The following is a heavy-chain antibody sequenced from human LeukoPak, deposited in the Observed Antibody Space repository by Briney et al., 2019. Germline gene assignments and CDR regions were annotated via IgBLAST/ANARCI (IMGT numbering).Heavy chain of an antibody. V-gene: IGHV3-48*04. Sequence: GGSLRLSCAASGFTFSSYSMNWVRQAPGKGLEWVSYISSSSSTIYYADSVKGRFTTSRDNAKNSLYLQMNSLRAEDTAVYYCARPSVVLWFGELLSLGAFDIWGQGTVVTVSS. D-gene: IGHD3-10*01. J-gene: IGHJ3*02. CDR1: GFTFSSYS. CDR3: ARPSVVLWFGELLSLGAFDI. CDR2: ISSSSSTI.